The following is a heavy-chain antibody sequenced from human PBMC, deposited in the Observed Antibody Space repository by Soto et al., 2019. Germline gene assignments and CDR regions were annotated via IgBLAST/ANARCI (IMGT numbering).Heavy chain of an antibody. CDR1: GFTFSSYA. Sequence: GESLKISCAASGFTFSSYAMSWVRQAPGKGLEWVSAISGSGGSTYYADSVKGRFTISRDNSKNTLYLQMNSLRAEDTAVYYCAKDFISYYYGSGPFDPWGQGTLVTVSS. J-gene: IGHJ5*02. V-gene: IGHV3-23*01. CDR2: ISGSGGST. CDR3: AKDFISYYYGSGPFDP. D-gene: IGHD3-10*01.